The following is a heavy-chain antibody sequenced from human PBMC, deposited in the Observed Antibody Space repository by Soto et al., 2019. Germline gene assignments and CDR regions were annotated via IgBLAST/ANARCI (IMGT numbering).Heavy chain of an antibody. CDR3: ARDGDVNTGFGKDY. Sequence: ESGGGVVQPGRSLRLSCAASGFTFSSYGMHWVRQAPGKGLEWVAFIWHDGGNKFYAESVKGRFTISRDNSKNTLYLQMTSLRAEDTAMYYCARDGDVNTGFGKDYWGQGTLVTVSS. V-gene: IGHV3-33*01. J-gene: IGHJ4*02. CDR2: IWHDGGNK. D-gene: IGHD3-16*01. CDR1: GFTFSSYG.